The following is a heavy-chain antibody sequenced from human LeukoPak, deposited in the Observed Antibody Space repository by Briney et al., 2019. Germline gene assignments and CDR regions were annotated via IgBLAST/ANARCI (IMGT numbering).Heavy chain of an antibody. J-gene: IGHJ6*02. CDR1: GGSISSYY. CDR3: AREGELIAASYSSYGMDV. V-gene: IGHV4-59*12. CDR2: IYYSGST. D-gene: IGHD6-13*01. Sequence: SETLSLTCTVSGGSISSYYWSWIRQPPGKGLEWIGYIYYSGSTNYNPSLKSRVTISVDTSKNQFSLKLSSVTAADTAVYYCAREGELIAASYSSYGMDVWGQGTTVTVSS.